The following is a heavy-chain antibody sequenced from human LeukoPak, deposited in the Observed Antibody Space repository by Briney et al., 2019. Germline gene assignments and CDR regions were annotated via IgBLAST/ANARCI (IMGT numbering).Heavy chain of an antibody. V-gene: IGHV1-46*01. Sequence: ASVKVSCKASGYTYTSYYIHWVRQAPGQGLEWMGIINPSGGSTSYVQKFQGRVTMTRDMSTSTVYMELSSLRSEDTAVYYCARAVVTSPRSAFDIWGQGTMVTVSS. CDR3: ARAVVTSPRSAFDI. CDR1: GYTYTSYY. J-gene: IGHJ3*02. D-gene: IGHD4-23*01. CDR2: INPSGGST.